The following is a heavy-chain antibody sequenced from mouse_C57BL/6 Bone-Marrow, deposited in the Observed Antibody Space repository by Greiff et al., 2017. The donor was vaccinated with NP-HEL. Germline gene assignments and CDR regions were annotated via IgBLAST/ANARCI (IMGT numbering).Heavy chain of an antibody. CDR1: GYTFTDYY. V-gene: IGHV1-19*01. CDR2: INPYNGGT. Sequence: EVQLKQSGPVLVKPGASVKMSCKASGYTFTDYYMNWVKQSHGKSLEWIGVINPYNGGTSYNQKFKGKATLTVDKSSSTAYMELNSLTSEDSAVYYCARYNYYGSSFAYWGQGTLVTVSA. J-gene: IGHJ3*01. D-gene: IGHD1-1*01. CDR3: ARYNYYGSSFAY.